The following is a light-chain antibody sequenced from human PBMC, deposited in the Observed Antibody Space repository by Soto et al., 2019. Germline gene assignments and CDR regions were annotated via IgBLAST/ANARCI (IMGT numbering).Light chain of an antibody. Sequence: QSALTQPASVSGSPGQSITISCTGTSSDVGGYNYVSWYQQHPGKAPKLMIYDVSNRPSGVSNRFSGSKSGNTASLTISGLQAEDEADDYCSTSTTSSTTLYVFGTGTKVTVL. J-gene: IGLJ1*01. CDR3: STSTTSSTTLYV. V-gene: IGLV2-14*01. CDR2: DVS. CDR1: SSDVGGYNY.